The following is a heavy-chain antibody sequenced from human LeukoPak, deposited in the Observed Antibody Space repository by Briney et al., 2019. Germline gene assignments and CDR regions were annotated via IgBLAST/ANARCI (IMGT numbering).Heavy chain of an antibody. D-gene: IGHD6-19*01. V-gene: IGHV5-10-1*01. CDR2: IDPSDSYT. CDR1: GYSFTSYW. J-gene: IGHJ5*02. Sequence: GGSLKISCKGSGYSFTSYWISWVRQMPGKGLEWMGRIDPSDSYTNYSPSFQGHVTISADKSISTAYLQWSSLKASDTAMYYCARSGWYWFDPWGQGTLVTVSS. CDR3: ARSGWYWFDP.